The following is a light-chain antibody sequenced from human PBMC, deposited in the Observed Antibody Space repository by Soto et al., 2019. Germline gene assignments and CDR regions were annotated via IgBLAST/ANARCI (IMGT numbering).Light chain of an antibody. J-gene: IGLJ1*01. CDR1: SSNIGNNY. CDR3: GTWDNTRGVYV. CDR2: ESN. V-gene: IGLV1-51*02. Sequence: QSALTQPPSVSAAPGQKVTISCSGSSSNIGNNYVSWYQQLPGAAPKLLIYESNRRPSGIPDRFSGSKSATSATLGITGPQTGDEADYYCGTWDNTRGVYVFGTGTTVTAL.